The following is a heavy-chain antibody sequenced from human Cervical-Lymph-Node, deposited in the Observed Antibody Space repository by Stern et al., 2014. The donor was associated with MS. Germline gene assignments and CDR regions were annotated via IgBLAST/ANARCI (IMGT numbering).Heavy chain of an antibody. D-gene: IGHD2-2*01. J-gene: IGHJ5*02. CDR3: ARRHCSSRRCGWFDP. V-gene: IGHV5-51*01. Sequence: EVQLVESGAEVKKPGESLKISCKGSGYSFTNYWIGWVRQMPGKGLEWMGIIYPGGSDTRYSPSFQGQVTISADKSISTAYLQWSSLKASDTAMYYCARRHCSSRRCGWFDPWGQGTLVTVSS. CDR1: GYSFTNYW. CDR2: IYPGGSDT.